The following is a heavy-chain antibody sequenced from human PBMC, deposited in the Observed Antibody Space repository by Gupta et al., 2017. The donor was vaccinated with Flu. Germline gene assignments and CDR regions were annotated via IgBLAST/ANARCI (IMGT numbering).Heavy chain of an antibody. D-gene: IGHD7-27*01. J-gene: IGHJ4*02. CDR3: ARMVWGNWGNGY. CDR2: TYYRSKWYN. Sequence: IRQSPSRGLEWLGRTYYRSKWYNDYAASVKSRITINPDTSKNQFSLQLNSVTPEDTAVYYCARMVWGNWGNGYWGQGTLVTVSS. V-gene: IGHV6-1*01.